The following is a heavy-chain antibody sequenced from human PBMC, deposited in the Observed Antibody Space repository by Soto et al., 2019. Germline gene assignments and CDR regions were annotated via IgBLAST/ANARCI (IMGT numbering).Heavy chain of an antibody. J-gene: IGHJ3*01. V-gene: IGHV4-59*01. CDR3: ARPISGTIDAFDV. Sequence: SETLSLTCTVSGGSISTYYWSWIRQPPGKGLEWIGYISDSRSTSYNPSLKSRVTISRDTSKNQFSLKVSSVTAADTAVFYCARPISGTIDAFDVWGQGTKVTVSS. CDR2: ISDSRST. CDR1: GGSISTYY. D-gene: IGHD1-20*01.